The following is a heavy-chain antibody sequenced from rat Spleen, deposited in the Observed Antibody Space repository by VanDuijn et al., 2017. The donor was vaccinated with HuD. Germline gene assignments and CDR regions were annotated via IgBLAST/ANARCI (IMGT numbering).Heavy chain of an antibody. CDR3: ARGFGFYTGDYFDY. D-gene: IGHD4-3*01. J-gene: IGHJ2*01. CDR1: GFSLISYS. V-gene: IGHV2-13*01. CDR2: IWGDGST. Sequence: QVQLKESGPGLVQPSQTLSLTCTVSGFSLISYSVSWVRQPPGKGLEWMGGIWGDGSTNYNSALKYRLSISRDTSKSQVYLKVNSLQTEDIATYYCARGFGFYTGDYFDYWGQGVMVTVSS.